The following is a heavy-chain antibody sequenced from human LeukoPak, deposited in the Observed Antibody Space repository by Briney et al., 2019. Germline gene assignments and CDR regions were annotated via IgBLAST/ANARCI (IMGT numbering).Heavy chain of an antibody. CDR3: ARDLAAARLDF. Sequence: GGSLRLSCAASGFTFSTYWMHWVRQEPGKGLVWVSRINSDGSSTIYADSVKGRFTISRDNTKNTLYLQMNSLRAEDTAVYYCARDLAAARLDFRGQGTLVTVSS. CDR1: GFTFSTYW. J-gene: IGHJ4*02. D-gene: IGHD6-6*01. CDR2: INSDGSST. V-gene: IGHV3-74*01.